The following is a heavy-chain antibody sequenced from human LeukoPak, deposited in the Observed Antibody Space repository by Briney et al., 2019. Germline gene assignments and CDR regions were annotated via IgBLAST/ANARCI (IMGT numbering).Heavy chain of an antibody. CDR3: ARAGIDSYGYVYYFDY. CDR1: GGSINSSSYY. V-gene: IGHV4-39*07. Sequence: SETLSLTCTVSGGSINSSSYYWGWIRQPPGKGLEWIGSIYYSGSTNYNPSLKSRVTISVDTSKNQFSLKMSSVTAADTAVYYCARAGIDSYGYVYYFDYWGQGTLVTVSS. D-gene: IGHD5-18*01. CDR2: IYYSGST. J-gene: IGHJ4*02.